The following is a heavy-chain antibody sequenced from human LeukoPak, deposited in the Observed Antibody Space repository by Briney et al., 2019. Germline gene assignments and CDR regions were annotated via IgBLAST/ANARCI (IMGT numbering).Heavy chain of an antibody. V-gene: IGHV3-23*01. J-gene: IGHJ4*02. CDR2: VSGSGDST. Sequence: GGSLRLSCAASGFTFSSYAMSWVRQAPGKGLEWVSGVSGSGDSTYYADSVKGRSTISRDNSKNTLYLQMNSLRAEDTAVYYCAGYVWGTYRYTNYWGQGTLVTVSS. D-gene: IGHD3-16*02. CDR1: GFTFSSYA. CDR3: AGYVWGTYRYTNY.